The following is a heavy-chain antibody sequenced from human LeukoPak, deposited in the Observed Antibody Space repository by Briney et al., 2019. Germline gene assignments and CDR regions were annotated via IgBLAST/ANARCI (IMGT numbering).Heavy chain of an antibody. Sequence: PGGSLRLSCAASGFTFSSYSMNWVRQAPGKGLEWVSSISSSSSYIYYADSVKGRFTISRDNAKNSLYLQMNSLRAEDTAVYYCARDSPYYDFWSDRNWYIDLWGRGTLVTVSS. J-gene: IGHJ2*01. D-gene: IGHD3-3*01. CDR1: GFTFSSYS. CDR2: ISSSSSYI. CDR3: ARDSPYYDFWSDRNWYIDL. V-gene: IGHV3-21*01.